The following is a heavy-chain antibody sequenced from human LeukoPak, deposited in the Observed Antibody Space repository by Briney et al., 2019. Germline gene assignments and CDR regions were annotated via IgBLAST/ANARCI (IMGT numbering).Heavy chain of an antibody. CDR2: INPTGGST. J-gene: IGHJ4*02. CDR3: ARTAARRFDY. V-gene: IGHV1-46*01. CDR1: GYTVTSYG. Sequence: GASVKVSCKASGYTVTSYGISWVRQAPGQGLEWMGIINPTGGSTTYAQKFQGRVTMTRDTSTSTVYMELSSLRSDDTAVYYCARTAARRFDYWGQGTLVTVSS. D-gene: IGHD6-6*01.